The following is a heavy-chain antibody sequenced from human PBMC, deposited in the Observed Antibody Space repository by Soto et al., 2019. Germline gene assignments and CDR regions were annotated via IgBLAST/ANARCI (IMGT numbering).Heavy chain of an antibody. CDR3: ARWEGRDGYGLDYYYYGMDV. V-gene: IGHV1-69*06. CDR1: GGTFSSYA. J-gene: IGHJ6*02. D-gene: IGHD5-12*01. CDR2: IIPIFGTA. Sequence: SVKVSCKAPGGTFSSYAISWVRQAPGQGLEWMGGIIPIFGTANYAQKFQGRVTITADKSTSTAYMELSSLRSEDTAVYYCARWEGRDGYGLDYYYYGMDVWGQGTTVTVSS.